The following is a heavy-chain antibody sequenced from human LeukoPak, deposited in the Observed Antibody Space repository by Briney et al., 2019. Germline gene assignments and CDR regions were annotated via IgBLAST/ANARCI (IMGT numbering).Heavy chain of an antibody. D-gene: IGHD3-10*01. CDR2: IYYSGST. J-gene: IGHJ6*02. CDR1: GGSISSYY. V-gene: IGHV4-59*01. Sequence: SETLSLTCTVSGGSISSYYWSWIRQPPGKGLEWIGYIYYSGSTNYNPALKSRLTISLDTSKNQFSLRLSSLTAADTAVYYCARDQKLLWFGPGDYYYGLDVWGQGTTVTVSS. CDR3: ARDQKLLWFGPGDYYYGLDV.